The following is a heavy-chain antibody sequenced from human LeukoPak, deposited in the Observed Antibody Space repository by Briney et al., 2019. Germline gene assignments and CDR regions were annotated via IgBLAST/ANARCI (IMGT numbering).Heavy chain of an antibody. V-gene: IGHV3-23*01. CDR3: AKEGIDALDI. J-gene: IGHJ3*02. Sequence: GGSLRLSCEASGFSFSNYAMSWVRQAPGKGLEWVSVISGSGESTYYADSVKGRFTISRDKSKKTVYLQMNSLRAEDTAVFYCAKEGIDALDIWGQGTMVTVPS. D-gene: IGHD2-21*01. CDR2: ISGSGEST. CDR1: GFSFSNYA.